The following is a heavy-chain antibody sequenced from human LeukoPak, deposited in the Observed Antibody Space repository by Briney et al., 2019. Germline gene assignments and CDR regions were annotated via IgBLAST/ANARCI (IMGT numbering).Heavy chain of an antibody. CDR2: ISAYNGNT. D-gene: IGHD3-10*01. J-gene: IGHJ4*02. Sequence: ASVKVSCKASGYTFTSYGISWVRQAPGQGLEWMGWISAYNGNTNYAQKLQGRVTMTRDTSISTAYMELSRLRSDDTAVYYCARDLFAITMVRGVKDYWGQGTLVTVSS. CDR3: ARDLFAITMVRGVKDY. V-gene: IGHV1-18*01. CDR1: GYTFTSYG.